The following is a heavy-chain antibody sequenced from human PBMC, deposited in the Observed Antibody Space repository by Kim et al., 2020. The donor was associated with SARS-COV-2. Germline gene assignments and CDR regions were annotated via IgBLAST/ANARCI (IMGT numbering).Heavy chain of an antibody. CDR3: ARHPLSIAAAQDFDY. J-gene: IGHJ4*02. Sequence: PSFQGHVTISADKSISTAYLQWSSLKASDTAMYYCARHPLSIAAAQDFDYWGQGTLVTVSS. D-gene: IGHD6-13*01. V-gene: IGHV5-10-1*01.